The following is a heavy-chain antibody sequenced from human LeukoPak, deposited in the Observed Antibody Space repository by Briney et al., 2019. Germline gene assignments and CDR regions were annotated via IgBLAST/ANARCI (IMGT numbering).Heavy chain of an antibody. CDR3: AGLWGTRGVTLGWFDP. D-gene: IGHD4-23*01. J-gene: IGHJ5*02. Sequence: SETLSLTCAVSGGSIISYYWSWIRQSPGKGLEWIGYIYYSGSSNYNPSLESRVTISVDTSKNQFSLRLSTVTAADTAVYYCAGLWGTRGVTLGWFDPWGQGTLVTVSS. CDR2: IYYSGSS. V-gene: IGHV4-59*08. CDR1: GGSIISYY.